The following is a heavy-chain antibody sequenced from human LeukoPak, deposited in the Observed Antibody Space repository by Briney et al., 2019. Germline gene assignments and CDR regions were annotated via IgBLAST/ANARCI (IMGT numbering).Heavy chain of an antibody. J-gene: IGHJ6*03. D-gene: IGHD5-18*01. CDR3: ARVSLDTAMVMGYYYYMDV. Sequence: SQTLSLTCGVSGASVSSIGYSWSWIRQPPGRGLEWIGYIYQSGSTSYNPSLKSRVTISVDRSKNQFSLKLSSVTAADTAVYYCARVSLDTAMVMGYYYYMDVWGKGTTVTVSS. CDR1: GASVSSIGYS. CDR2: IYQSGST. V-gene: IGHV4-30-2*01.